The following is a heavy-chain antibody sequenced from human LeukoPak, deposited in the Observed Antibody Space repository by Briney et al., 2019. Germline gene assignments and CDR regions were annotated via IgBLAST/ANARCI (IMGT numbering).Heavy chain of an antibody. J-gene: IGHJ4*02. CDR2: IYPGDSDT. Sequence: GESLKISCKGSGYSFTNYWIGWVRQMPGKGLEWMGIIYPGDSDTRYSPSFQGQVTISADKSISTAYLQWSSLKASDTAIHYCARRYCSDDICYYFFDYWGQGTLVTVSS. CDR1: GYSFTNYW. CDR3: ARRYCSDDICYYFFDY. D-gene: IGHD2-15*01. V-gene: IGHV5-51*01.